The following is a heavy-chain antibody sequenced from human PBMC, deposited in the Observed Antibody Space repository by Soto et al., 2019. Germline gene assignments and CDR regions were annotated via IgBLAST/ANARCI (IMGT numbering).Heavy chain of an antibody. J-gene: IGHJ6*02. CDR1: GFTFSSYS. V-gene: IGHV3-21*01. Sequence: VQLVESGGGLVKPGGSLRLSCAASGFTFSSYSMNWVRQAPGKGLEWVSSISSSSSYIYYADSVKGRFTISRDNAKNSLYLQMNSLRAEDTAVYYCARATVGATLDYYYYGMDVWGQGTTVTVSS. D-gene: IGHD1-26*01. CDR2: ISSSSSYI. CDR3: ARATVGATLDYYYYGMDV.